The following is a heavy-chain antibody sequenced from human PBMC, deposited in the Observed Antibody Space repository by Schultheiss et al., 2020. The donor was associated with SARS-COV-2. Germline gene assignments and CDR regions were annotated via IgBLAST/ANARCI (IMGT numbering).Heavy chain of an antibody. CDR3: AKDSMVRGVIIIHGMDV. D-gene: IGHD3-10*01. CDR1: GFTFDDYA. J-gene: IGHJ6*02. CDR2: ISWNSGSI. V-gene: IGHV3-9*01. Sequence: SLKISCAASGFTFDDYAMHWVRQAPGKGLEWVSGISWNSGSIGYADSVKGRFTISRDNAKNSLYLQMNSLRAEDTALYYCAKDSMVRGVIIIHGMDVWGQGTTVTVSS.